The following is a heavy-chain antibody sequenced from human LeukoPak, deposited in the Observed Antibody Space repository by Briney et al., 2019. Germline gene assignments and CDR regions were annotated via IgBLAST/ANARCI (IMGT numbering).Heavy chain of an antibody. CDR2: IYPGDSDT. Sequence: GESLKISCKGSGYSFTSYWIGWVRQMPGKGLEWMGIIYPGDSDTRYSPSFQGQVTISADKSISTAYLQWSSLKASDTAMYYCARLKPPNWGSHDAFDIGGQGKMVTVSS. J-gene: IGHJ3*02. V-gene: IGHV5-51*01. CDR1: GYSFTSYW. CDR3: ARLKPPNWGSHDAFDI. D-gene: IGHD7-27*01.